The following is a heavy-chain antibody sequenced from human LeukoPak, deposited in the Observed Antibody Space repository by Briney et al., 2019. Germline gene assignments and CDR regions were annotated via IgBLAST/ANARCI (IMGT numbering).Heavy chain of an antibody. D-gene: IGHD3-22*01. V-gene: IGHV3-21*01. CDR1: GFTFSSYS. CDR3: ARDLYYYDSRGAFDI. Sequence: GGSLRLSCAASGFTFSSYSMNWVRQAPGKGLEWVSSISSSSSYIYYADSVKGRFTISRDNAKNSLYLQMNTLRAEDTAVYYCARDLYYYDSRGAFDIWGQGTMVTVSS. J-gene: IGHJ3*02. CDR2: ISSSSSYI.